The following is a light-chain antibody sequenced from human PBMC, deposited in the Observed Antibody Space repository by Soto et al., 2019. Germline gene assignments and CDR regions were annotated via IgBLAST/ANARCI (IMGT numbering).Light chain of an antibody. V-gene: IGLV2-14*01. CDR3: SSYTGGGTLV. J-gene: IGLJ1*01. CDR1: SSDVGGYNY. CDR2: DVS. Sequence: QSALTQPASVSGSPGQSITISCTGTSSDVGGYNYVSWYQQHPGKAPKLMIYDVSARPSGVSNRFSGSKSGNTASLTISWLQAEDEADYYCSSYTGGGTLVFGTGTKVTVL.